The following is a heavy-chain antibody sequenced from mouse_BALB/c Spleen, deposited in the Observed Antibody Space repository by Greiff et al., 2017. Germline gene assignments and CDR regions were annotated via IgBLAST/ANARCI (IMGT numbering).Heavy chain of an antibody. CDR1: GFTFSSYT. D-gene: IGHD2-3*01. J-gene: IGHJ2*01. V-gene: IGHV5-6-4*01. CDR2: ISSGGSYT. CDR3: TRRDMMRDYFDY. Sequence: EVKLVESGGGLVKPGGSLKLSCAASGFTFSSYTMSWVRQTPEKRLEWVATISSGGSYTYYPDSVKGRFTISRDNAKNTLYLQMSSLKSEDTAMYYCTRRDMMRDYFDYWGQGTTLTVSS.